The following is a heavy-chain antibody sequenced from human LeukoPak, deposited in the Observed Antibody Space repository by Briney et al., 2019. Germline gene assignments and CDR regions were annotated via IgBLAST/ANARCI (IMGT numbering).Heavy chain of an antibody. CDR2: IYTSGST. CDR1: GGSISSYY. Sequence: SETLSLTCTASGGSISSYYWSWIRQPAGKGLEWIGRIYTSGSTNYNPSLKSRVTISVDTSKNQFSLKLSSVTAADTAVYYCASSFGNYALDYWGQGTLVTVSS. CDR3: ASSFGNYALDY. J-gene: IGHJ4*02. V-gene: IGHV4-4*07. D-gene: IGHD3-10*01.